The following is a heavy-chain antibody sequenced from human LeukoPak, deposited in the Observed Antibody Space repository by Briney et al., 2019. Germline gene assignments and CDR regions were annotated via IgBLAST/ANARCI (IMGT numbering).Heavy chain of an antibody. Sequence: ASVKVSCKASGYTFTSNYVHWVRQAPGQGLEWVGMIYPRDGSTSYAQKFQGRVIVSRDTSTSTVHMELSGLRSEDTVVYYCARGAVRGVIVDYYYYGMDVWGQGTTVTVSS. CDR2: IYPRDGST. CDR1: GYTFTSNY. V-gene: IGHV1-46*01. J-gene: IGHJ6*02. D-gene: IGHD3-10*01. CDR3: ARGAVRGVIVDYYYYGMDV.